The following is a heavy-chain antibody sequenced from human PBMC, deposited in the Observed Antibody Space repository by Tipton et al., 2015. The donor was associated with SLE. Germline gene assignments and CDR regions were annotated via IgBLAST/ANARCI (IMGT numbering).Heavy chain of an antibody. V-gene: IGHV1-8*01. CDR2: MNPNSGNT. D-gene: IGHD4-11*01. J-gene: IGHJ2*01. CDR1: GYIFTSYD. CDR3: ARGGRTTDLGYRYFDL. Sequence: QLVQSGAEVKKPGASVKVSCKASGYIFTSYDINWVRQATGQGLEWMGWMNPNSGNTGYAQKFQGRVTMTRSTSISTAYMELSSLRSDDTAVYYCARGGRTTDLGYRYFDLWGRGTLVTVSS.